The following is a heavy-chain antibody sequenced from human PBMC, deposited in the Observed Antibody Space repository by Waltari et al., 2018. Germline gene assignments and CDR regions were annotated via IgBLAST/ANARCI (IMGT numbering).Heavy chain of an antibody. Sequence: EVRLVESGGGLVKPGGSLRLYCAACGFTFSSNAMNWVRQAPGKGLEWVAGLSASGSRTFYAASVKGRFTISRDNSNNTLYAQMTSLTPEDTATYYCAMSLTVLVRADHWGQGTLVAVSS. CDR3: AMSLTVLVRADH. CDR1: GFTFSSNA. CDR2: LSASGSRT. J-gene: IGHJ4*02. V-gene: IGHV3-23*04. D-gene: IGHD1-26*01.